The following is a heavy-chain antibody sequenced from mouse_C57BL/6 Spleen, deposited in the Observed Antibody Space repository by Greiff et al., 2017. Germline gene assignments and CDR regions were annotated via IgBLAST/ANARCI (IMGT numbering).Heavy chain of an antibody. D-gene: IGHD4-1*01. Sequence: EVQLVESGGGLVQPGGSLKLSCAASGFTFSAYYMYWVRQTPEKRLEWVAYISNGGGSTYYPGTVKGRFTISRDNAKNTLYLHMSRLKSEDTAMYYCARHGERTGTFAYWGQGTLVTVSA. V-gene: IGHV5-12*01. J-gene: IGHJ3*01. CDR2: ISNGGGST. CDR3: ARHGERTGTFAY. CDR1: GFTFSAYY.